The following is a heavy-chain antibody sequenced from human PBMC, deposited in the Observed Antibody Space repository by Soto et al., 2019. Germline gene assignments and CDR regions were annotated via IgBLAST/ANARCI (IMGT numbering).Heavy chain of an antibody. CDR1: GGTFSSYA. D-gene: IGHD3-22*01. CDR2: IIPIFGTA. CDR3: ARADSGYYFRGACFDP. Sequence: GASVKVSCKASGGTFSSYAISWVRQAPGQGLEWMGGIIPIFGTANYAQKFQGRVTITADKSTSTAYMELGSLRSEDTAVYYCARADSGYYFRGACFDPWGQGTLVTVSS. V-gene: IGHV1-69*06. J-gene: IGHJ5*02.